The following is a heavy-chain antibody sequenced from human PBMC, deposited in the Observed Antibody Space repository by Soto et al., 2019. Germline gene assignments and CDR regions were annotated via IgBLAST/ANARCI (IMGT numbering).Heavy chain of an antibody. CDR1: GVSISSYY. CDR3: ARGDDFWSGYFGLRTYYYYYYMDV. Sequence: SETLSLTCTISGVSISSYYWSWLRQPPGKGLGWIGFISYSGSTNYNPSLKSRVTISVDTSKNQFSLKLSSVTAADTAVYYCARGDDFWSGYFGLRTYYYYYYMDVWGKGTTVTVS. D-gene: IGHD3-3*01. J-gene: IGHJ6*03. V-gene: IGHV4-59*01. CDR2: ISYSGST.